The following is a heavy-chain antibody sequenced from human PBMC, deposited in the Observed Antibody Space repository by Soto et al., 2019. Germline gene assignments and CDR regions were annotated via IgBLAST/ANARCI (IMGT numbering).Heavy chain of an antibody. V-gene: IGHV5-10-1*01. D-gene: IGHD2-2*01. CDR1: GYSFTSYW. J-gene: IGHJ6*02. CDR3: ARLGGSSPPRGAETQRYYYYYYGMDV. Sequence: GESLKISCKGSGYSFTSYWISWVRQMPGRGLEWMGRIDPSDSYTNYSPSFQGHVTISADKSISTTYLQWSSLKASDTAMYYCARLGGSSPPRGAETQRYYYYYYGMDVWGQGTTVTVSS. CDR2: IDPSDSYT.